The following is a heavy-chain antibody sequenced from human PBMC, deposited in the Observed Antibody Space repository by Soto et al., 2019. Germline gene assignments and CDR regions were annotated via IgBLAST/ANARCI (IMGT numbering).Heavy chain of an antibody. CDR2: INHSGST. CDR1: GGSFSGYY. V-gene: IGHV4-34*02. CDR3: ARVQWFGMDGRY. D-gene: IGHD3-10*01. J-gene: IGHJ4*02. Sequence: QVQLQPWGAGLLKPSETLSLTCAVYGGSFSGYYWSWIRQPPGKGLEWIGDINHSGSTIYNPSLESRVTVSVDTSKNQFSLKLSSVTAADTAVYYCARVQWFGMDGRYWGQGTLVTVSS.